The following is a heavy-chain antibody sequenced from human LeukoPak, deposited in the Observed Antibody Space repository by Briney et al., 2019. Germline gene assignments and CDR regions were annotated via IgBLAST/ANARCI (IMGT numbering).Heavy chain of an antibody. D-gene: IGHD2-2*01. J-gene: IGHJ4*02. Sequence: GASVKVSCKASGYTFTSYGISWVRQAPGQGLEWMGWISAYNGNTNYAQKLQGRVTMTTDTSTSTAYMELRSLRSGDTAVYYCARAVGEIVVVPAAMDYWGQGTLVTVSS. CDR3: ARAVGEIVVVPAAMDY. CDR2: ISAYNGNT. V-gene: IGHV1-18*04. CDR1: GYTFTSYG.